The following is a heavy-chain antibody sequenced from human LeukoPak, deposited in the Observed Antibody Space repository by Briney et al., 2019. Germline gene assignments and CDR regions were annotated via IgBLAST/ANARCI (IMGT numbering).Heavy chain of an antibody. D-gene: IGHD3-22*01. CDR3: AKLAQKRISGYSPGA. J-gene: IGHJ5*02. CDR2: IRYDGSNK. CDR1: GFTFSSYG. V-gene: IGHV3-30*02. Sequence: GGSLRLSCAASGFTFSSYGMHWVRQAPGKGLEWVAFIRYDGSNKYYADSVKGRFTISRDNSKNTLYLQMNSLRAEDTAVYYCAKLAQKRISGYSPGAWGQGTLVTVSS.